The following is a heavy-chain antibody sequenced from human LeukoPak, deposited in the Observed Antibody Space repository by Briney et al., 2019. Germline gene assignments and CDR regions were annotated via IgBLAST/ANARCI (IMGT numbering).Heavy chain of an antibody. Sequence: SETLSLTCAVYGGAFSGYYWSWIRQPPGKGLEWIGEINHSGSTNYNPSLKSRVTISVDTSKNQFSLKLSSVTAADTAVYYCARDRAYYYDSSGYYHDYWGQGTLVTVSS. CDR3: ARDRAYYYDSSGYYHDY. CDR1: GGAFSGYY. CDR2: INHSGST. D-gene: IGHD3-22*01. V-gene: IGHV4-34*01. J-gene: IGHJ4*02.